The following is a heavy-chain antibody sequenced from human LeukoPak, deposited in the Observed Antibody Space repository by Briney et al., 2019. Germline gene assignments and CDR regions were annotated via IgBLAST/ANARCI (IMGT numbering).Heavy chain of an antibody. J-gene: IGHJ4*02. V-gene: IGHV3-53*01. CDR3: ARGKEVITMLRGLKPGYYFDY. D-gene: IGHD3-10*01. CDR2: FYSDCST. Sequence: GRSLRLSCGASGFSVSSNYMYWVRQAPGKGLEWVSLFYSDCSTYYADSVKGRFTISRDNSKNTLYLQMNSLRAEDTAVYYCARGKEVITMLRGLKPGYYFDYWGQGTLVTVSS. CDR1: GFSVSSNY.